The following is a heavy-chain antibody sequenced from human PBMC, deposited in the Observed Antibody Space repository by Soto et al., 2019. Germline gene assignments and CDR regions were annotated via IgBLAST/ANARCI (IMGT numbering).Heavy chain of an antibody. D-gene: IGHD6-6*01. V-gene: IGHV3-48*02. CDR2: ISSSGSTI. CDR3: ARGGAARPDY. Sequence: EVQLVESGGGLVQRGGSPRLSCAVSGFTFSNYGLNWVRQAPGKGLAWVSYISSSGSTIQYADSVKGRFTISRDNAKNSLYLQMNSLRDEDTAVYYCARGGAARPDYWGQGTLVTVSS. CDR1: GFTFSNYG. J-gene: IGHJ4*02.